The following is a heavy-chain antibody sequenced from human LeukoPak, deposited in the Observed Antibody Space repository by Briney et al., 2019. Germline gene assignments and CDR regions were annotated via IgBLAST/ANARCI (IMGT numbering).Heavy chain of an antibody. Sequence: GGSLRLSCAASGFTFDDYAMHWVRQAPGKGLEWVAGISWNSHNINYADSVKGRFTISRDNAKYSLYLQMDSLRPEDTALYYCAKDREWELLGGDAFDVWSLGTMVIVSS. CDR2: ISWNSHNI. J-gene: IGHJ3*01. CDR3: AKDREWELLGGDAFDV. D-gene: IGHD1-26*01. V-gene: IGHV3-9*01. CDR1: GFTFDDYA.